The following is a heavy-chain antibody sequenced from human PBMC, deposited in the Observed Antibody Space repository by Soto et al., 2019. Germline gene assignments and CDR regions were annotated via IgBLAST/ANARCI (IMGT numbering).Heavy chain of an antibody. J-gene: IGHJ4*02. D-gene: IGHD3-22*01. V-gene: IGHV3-30*04. CDR1: GFTFSSYA. Sequence: GGSLRLSCAASGFTFSSYAMHWVRQAPGKGLEWVAVISYDGSNKYYADSVKGRFTISRDNSKNTLYLQMNSLRAEDTAVYYCARPYDSSGYYFDYWGQGTLVTVSS. CDR3: ARPYDSSGYYFDY. CDR2: ISYDGSNK.